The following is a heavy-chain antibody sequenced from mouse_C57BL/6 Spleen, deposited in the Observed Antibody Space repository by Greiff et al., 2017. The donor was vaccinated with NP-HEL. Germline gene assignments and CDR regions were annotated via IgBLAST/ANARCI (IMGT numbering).Heavy chain of an antibody. CDR2: ISNGGGST. J-gene: IGHJ2*01. CDR1: GFTFSGYY. CDR3: ARRSWVLYYFDY. V-gene: IGHV5-12*01. Sequence: DVHLVESGGGLVQPGGSLKLSCAASGFTFSGYYMYWVRQTPEKRLEWVAYISNGGGSTYYPDPVKGRFTISRDNAKNTLYLQMSRLKSEDTAMYYCARRSWVLYYFDYWGQGTTLTVSS. D-gene: IGHD4-1*01.